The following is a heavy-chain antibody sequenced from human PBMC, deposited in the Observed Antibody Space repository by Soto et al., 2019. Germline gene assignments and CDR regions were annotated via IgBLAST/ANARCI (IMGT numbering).Heavy chain of an antibody. Sequence: QLQLQESGPGLVKPSETLSLTCTVSGGSISSSSYYWGWIRQPPGKGLEWIGSIYYSGSTYYNPSLKSRVTISVDTSKNQFSLKLSSVTAADTAVYYCARQHIAVAGDGYYWGQGTLVTVSS. V-gene: IGHV4-39*01. CDR1: GGSISSSSYY. J-gene: IGHJ4*02. D-gene: IGHD6-19*01. CDR2: IYYSGST. CDR3: ARQHIAVAGDGYY.